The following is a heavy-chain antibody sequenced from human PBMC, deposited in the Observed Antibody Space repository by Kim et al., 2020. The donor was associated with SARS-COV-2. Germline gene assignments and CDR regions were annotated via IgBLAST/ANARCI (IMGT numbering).Heavy chain of an antibody. CDR2: ISWNSGII. CDR1: GFTFDDYV. V-gene: IGHV3-9*01. CDR3: AKAPLIAVAGYYYYYGMDV. Sequence: GGSLRLSCAASGFTFDDYVMHWVRQAPGKGLEWVSGISWNSGIIGYADSVKGRFTISRDNAKNSLYLQMNSLRAEDTAFYYCAKAPLIAVAGYYYYYGMDVWGQGTTVTVSS. J-gene: IGHJ6*02. D-gene: IGHD6-19*01.